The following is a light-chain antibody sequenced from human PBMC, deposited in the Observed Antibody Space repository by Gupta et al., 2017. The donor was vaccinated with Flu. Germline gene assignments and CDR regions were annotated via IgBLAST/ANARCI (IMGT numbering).Light chain of an antibody. Sequence: GDVVGSCYSCWYHHIAGPAPVLFIYVHNNLHSGVPDRFSAATSATTASFTTTWSHAEEDADYYCHSQYSSINNLVFGGGTKLTVL. CDR3: HSQYSSINNLV. CDR1: VVGSCY. J-gene: IGLJ2*01. CDR2: VHN. V-gene: IGLV3-19*01.